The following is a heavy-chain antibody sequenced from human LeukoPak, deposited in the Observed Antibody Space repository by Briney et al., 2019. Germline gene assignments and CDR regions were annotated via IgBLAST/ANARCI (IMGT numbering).Heavy chain of an antibody. CDR1: GFTFSSYA. J-gene: IGHJ4*02. CDR2: ISASGGGT. D-gene: IGHD4-17*01. CDR3: ARRFVGGDGDYPFDY. V-gene: IGHV3-23*01. Sequence: GGSLRLSCAASGFTFSSYAMSWARQAPGKGLEWVSAISASGGGTYYADSVKGRFTISRDNSKSTLYLQMNSLRTEDTAVYYCARRFVGGDGDYPFDYWGQGTLVTVSS.